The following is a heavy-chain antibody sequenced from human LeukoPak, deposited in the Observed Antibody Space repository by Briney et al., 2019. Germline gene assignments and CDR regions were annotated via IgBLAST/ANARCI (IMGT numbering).Heavy chain of an antibody. CDR1: GFTFSSYA. D-gene: IGHD6-13*01. J-gene: IGHJ4*02. V-gene: IGHV3-64D*09. Sequence: PGGSLRLSCSASGFTFSSYAMHWVRQAPGKGLEYVSAISGNGGSTYYADSVKGRFTISRDNSKNTLYLQMSSLRAEDTAVYYCVKGDRSRWHYFDYWGQGTLVTVSS. CDR3: VKGDRSRWHYFDY. CDR2: ISGNGGST.